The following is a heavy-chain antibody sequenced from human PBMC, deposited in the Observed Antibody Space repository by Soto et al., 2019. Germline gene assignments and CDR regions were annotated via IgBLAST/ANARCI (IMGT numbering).Heavy chain of an antibody. J-gene: IGHJ6*02. CDR1: GGTFSTYT. CDR3: ARLSCISTSCHYYGMDV. CDR2: IIPIFRTA. Sequence: QVQLVQSGAEVKKPGSSVKVSCKASGGTFSTYTVSWVRQAPGQGLEWMGGIIPIFRTANYAQKFQGRVTVTADESTRTAYMELSSLRSEDTAVYYCARLSCISTSCHYYGMDVWGQGTTFTVSS. V-gene: IGHV1-69*12. D-gene: IGHD2-2*01.